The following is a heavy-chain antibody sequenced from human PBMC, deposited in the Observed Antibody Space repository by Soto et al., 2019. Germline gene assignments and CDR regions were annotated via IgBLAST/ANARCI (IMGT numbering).Heavy chain of an antibody. CDR2: IYYSGST. Sequence: SETLSPTCTVSSGSISTYYWSWIRQPPGKGLEWIGYIYYSGSTNYNPSLKSRVTISIDTSKKQFSLKLSSVTAADTAVYYCATTSITVYGVGNFDYWGQGTLVTVSS. J-gene: IGHJ4*02. CDR1: SGSISTYY. D-gene: IGHD3-3*01. CDR3: ATTSITVYGVGNFDY. V-gene: IGHV4-59*01.